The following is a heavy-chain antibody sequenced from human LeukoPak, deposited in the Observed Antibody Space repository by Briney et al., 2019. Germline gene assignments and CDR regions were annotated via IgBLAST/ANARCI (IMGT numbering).Heavy chain of an antibody. J-gene: IGHJ4*02. D-gene: IGHD2-21*02. V-gene: IGHV1-18*01. CDR1: GYTFTSYG. Sequence: GASVKVSCKASGYTFTSYGISWVRQAPGQGLEWMGWISAYNGNTNYAQKLQGRVTMTTDTSTSTAYMELRSLRSEDTAVYHCATDRGVGGYWGTLAYWGQGTLVTVSS. CDR2: ISAYNGNT. CDR3: ATDRGVGGYWGTLAY.